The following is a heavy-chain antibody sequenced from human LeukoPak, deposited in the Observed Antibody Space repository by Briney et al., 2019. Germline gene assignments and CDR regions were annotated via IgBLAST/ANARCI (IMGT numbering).Heavy chain of an antibody. Sequence: SETLSLTCTVSGGSISSGSYYWSWIRQPAGKGLEWIGRIYTSGSTNYNPSLKSRVTISVDTSKNQFSLKLSSVTAADTAVYYCAREGRDSSSWYYYYYYMDVWGKGTTVTVSS. CDR3: AREGRDSSSWYYYYYYMDV. V-gene: IGHV4-61*02. CDR2: IYTSGST. D-gene: IGHD6-13*01. CDR1: GGSISSGSYY. J-gene: IGHJ6*03.